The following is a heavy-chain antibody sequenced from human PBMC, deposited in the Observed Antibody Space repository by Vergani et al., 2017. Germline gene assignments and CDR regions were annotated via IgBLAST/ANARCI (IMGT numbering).Heavy chain of an antibody. D-gene: IGHD4-11*01. Sequence: QVQLQQWGGGLLKPSETLSLTCVVNGVSFTGYHWTWIRQSPGEGLEWVCDIDHTGRPDYNLSLKSRLTMSVDKSRNQFSLTLNSVTATDTTIYFFARVNTETNGHLYYYDYMDVWGQGTAVTVS. CDR3: ARVNTETNGHLYYYDYMDV. CDR2: IDHTGRP. CDR1: GVSFTGYH. V-gene: IGHV4-34*01. J-gene: IGHJ6*03.